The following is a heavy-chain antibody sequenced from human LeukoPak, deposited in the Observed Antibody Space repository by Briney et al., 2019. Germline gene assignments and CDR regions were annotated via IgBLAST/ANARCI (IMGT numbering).Heavy chain of an antibody. V-gene: IGHV3-74*03. Sequence: GGALRLSCAASGFTFSGYWMHWVRQAPGKGLVWVSRINSDGSRTTYADSVKGRFTISRDNAKNTLYLQMNSLRAEDTAVYYCARHIVASWGNWFDPWGQGTLVTVSS. CDR3: ARHIVASWGNWFDP. J-gene: IGHJ5*02. CDR1: GFTFSGYW. D-gene: IGHD5-12*01. CDR2: INSDGSRT.